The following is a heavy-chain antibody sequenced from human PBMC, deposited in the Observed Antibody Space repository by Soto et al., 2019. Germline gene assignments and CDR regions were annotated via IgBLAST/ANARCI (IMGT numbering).Heavy chain of an antibody. J-gene: IGHJ5*02. CDR3: ARGVLRGFGTNWFDP. CDR1: GFTFSSYS. V-gene: IGHV3-21*01. Sequence: EVQLVQSGGGLVKPGGSVRLSCAASGFTFSSYSMNWVRQAPGKGLEWVSSISSSSSYIYYADSVKGRFTIARDYAKKSLYQQMSILRAEDTAVYYGARGVLRGFGTNWFDPWGQGTLVTVSS. CDR2: ISSSSSYI. D-gene: IGHD3-10*01.